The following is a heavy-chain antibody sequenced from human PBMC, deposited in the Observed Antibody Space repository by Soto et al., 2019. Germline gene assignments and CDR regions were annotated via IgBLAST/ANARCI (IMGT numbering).Heavy chain of an antibody. CDR2: IYYSGTT. V-gene: IGHV4-31*03. CDR1: GGSISSEGYY. J-gene: IGHJ4*02. CDR3: ARGRGYSYGPYYFDY. D-gene: IGHD5-18*01. Sequence: QVPLQESGPGLVKPSQTLSLTCTVSGGSISSEGYYWSWFRQLPGKGLEWIGDIYYSGTTYHNPSLMSRLTISGDASKIQFSLKLSSVTAADTALYYCARGRGYSYGPYYFDYWGQGTLVTVSS.